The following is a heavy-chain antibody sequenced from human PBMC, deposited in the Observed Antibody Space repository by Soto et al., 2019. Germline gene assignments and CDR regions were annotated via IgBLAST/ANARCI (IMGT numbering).Heavy chain of an antibody. J-gene: IGHJ6*03. V-gene: IGHV1-46*03. CDR2: INPSGGST. Sequence: QVQLVQSGAEVKKPGASVKVSCKASGYTFTSYYMHWVRQAPGQGLEWRGIINPSGGSTSYAQKFQGRVTMTRDTSTSTVYMELSSLRSEDTAVYYCARDLIYCSGGSCYYYYYMDVWGKGTTVTVSS. D-gene: IGHD2-15*01. CDR3: ARDLIYCSGGSCYYYYYMDV. CDR1: GYTFTSYY.